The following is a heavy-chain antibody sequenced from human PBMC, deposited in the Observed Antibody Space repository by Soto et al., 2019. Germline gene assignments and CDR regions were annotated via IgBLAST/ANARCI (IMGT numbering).Heavy chain of an antibody. J-gene: IGHJ4*02. Sequence: GGSLRLSCAASGFTFSSYSMNWVRQAPGKGLEWVSSISSSSSYIYYADSVKGRFTISRDNAKNSLYLQMNSLRAEDTAVYYCARVMSYGFPFDYWGQGTLVTVSS. CDR1: GFTFSSYS. CDR2: ISSSSSYI. V-gene: IGHV3-21*01. D-gene: IGHD5-18*01. CDR3: ARVMSYGFPFDY.